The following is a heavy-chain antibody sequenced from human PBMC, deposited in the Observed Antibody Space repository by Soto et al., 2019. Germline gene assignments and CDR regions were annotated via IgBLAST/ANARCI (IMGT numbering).Heavy chain of an antibody. D-gene: IGHD4-17*01. V-gene: IGHV3-23*01. CDR1: GFTFSSYA. CDR3: AKDPISNGDFQVSYDY. Sequence: GGSLRLSCAASGFTFSSYAMSWVRQAPGKGLEWVSAISGSGGSTYYADSVKGRFTISRDNSKNTLYLQMNSLRAEDTAVYYCAKDPISNGDFQVSYDYWGQGTLVTVSS. CDR2: ISGSGGST. J-gene: IGHJ4*02.